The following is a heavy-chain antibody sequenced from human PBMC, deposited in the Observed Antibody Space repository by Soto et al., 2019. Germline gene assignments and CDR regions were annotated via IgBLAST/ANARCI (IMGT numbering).Heavy chain of an antibody. CDR1: GYTFTGYY. V-gene: IGHV1-2*04. CDR3: ARSWLITAPYYYGSGSYPPFDY. CDR2: INPNSGGT. Sequence: ASVKVSCKASGYTFTGYYMHWVRLAPGQGLEWMGWINPNSGGTNYAQKFQGWVTMTRDTSISTAYMELSRLRSDDTAVYYCARSWLITAPYYYGSGSYPPFDYWGQGTLVTVSS. D-gene: IGHD3-10*01. J-gene: IGHJ4*02.